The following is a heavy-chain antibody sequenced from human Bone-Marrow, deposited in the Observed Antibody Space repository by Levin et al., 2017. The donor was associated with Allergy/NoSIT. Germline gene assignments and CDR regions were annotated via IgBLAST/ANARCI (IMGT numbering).Heavy chain of an antibody. D-gene: IGHD3-22*01. V-gene: IGHV3-23*01. CDR1: GFTFSSYA. J-gene: IGHJ3*02. CDR3: AKDPASLYDSSGGGAFDI. CDR2: ISGSGGST. Sequence: LSLTCAASGFTFSSYAMSWVRQAPGKGLEWVSAISGSGGSTYYADSVKGRFTISRDNSKNTLYLQMNSLRAEDTAVYYCAKDPASLYDSSGGGAFDIWGQGTMVTVSS.